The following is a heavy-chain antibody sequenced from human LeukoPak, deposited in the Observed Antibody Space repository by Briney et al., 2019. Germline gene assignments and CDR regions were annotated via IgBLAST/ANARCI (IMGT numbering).Heavy chain of an antibody. V-gene: IGHV3-23*01. D-gene: IGHD2-2*02. Sequence: LTGGSLRLSCAASGFTFSNYAMSWVRQAPGKGVEWVSGISGSAASTYYADSVKGRFTISRDNSKNTLYLQMVSLRAEDTAVYYCARSRFCTSSSCYIDNWGQGTLVTVSS. CDR3: ARSRFCTSSSCYIDN. CDR2: ISGSAAST. J-gene: IGHJ4*02. CDR1: GFTFSNYA.